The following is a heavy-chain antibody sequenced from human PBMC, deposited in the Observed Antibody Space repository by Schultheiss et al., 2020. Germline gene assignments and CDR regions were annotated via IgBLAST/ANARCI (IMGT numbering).Heavy chain of an antibody. CDR1: GGSISSSY. Sequence: AETLPLTCTVSGGSISSSYWSWIRQPPGKGLEWIGYSYNSGSTNYNPSHKSRVTISIDASKNQFSLKVNSVTAADTAVYYCARDTYYYGLDVWGQGTAVTVSS. V-gene: IGHV4-59*01. J-gene: IGHJ6*02. CDR3: ARDTYYYGLDV. CDR2: SYNSGST.